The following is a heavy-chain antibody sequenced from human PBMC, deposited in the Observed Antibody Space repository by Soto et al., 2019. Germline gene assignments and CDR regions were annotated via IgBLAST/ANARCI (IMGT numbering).Heavy chain of an antibody. V-gene: IGHV3-23*01. D-gene: IGHD7-27*01. CDR2: ISDSGGSA. Sequence: EVQLLESGGGLVQPGGSLRLSCAASGFTFNNYAMSWVRQAPGKALDWVSTISDSGGSAYYAASVKGRFTISRDDSRNTIYLQMNSLRAGDTAVYYCAKEGSTGLYYFDYWGQGTLVTVSS. J-gene: IGHJ4*02. CDR3: AKEGSTGLYYFDY. CDR1: GFTFNNYA.